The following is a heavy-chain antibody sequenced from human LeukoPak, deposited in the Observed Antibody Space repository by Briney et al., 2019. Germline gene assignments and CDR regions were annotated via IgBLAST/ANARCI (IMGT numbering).Heavy chain of an antibody. V-gene: IGHV4-38-2*02. CDR3: ARDLAYCGGDCYS. D-gene: IGHD2-21*01. J-gene: IGHJ5*02. CDR2: VYHSGST. Sequence: SETLSLTCTVSGYSISIGYYWGWIRQPPGKGLEWIGSVYHSGSTYYNPSLKSRVTISVDTSKKQFSLKLSSVTAADTAVYYCARDLAYCGGDCYSWGQGTLVTVSS. CDR1: GYSISIGYY.